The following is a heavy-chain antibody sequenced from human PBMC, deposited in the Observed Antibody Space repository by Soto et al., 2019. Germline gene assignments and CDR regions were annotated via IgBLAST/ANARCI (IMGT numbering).Heavy chain of an antibody. CDR2: ISYDGSNK. Sequence: QVQLVESGGGVVQPGRSLRLSCAASGFTFSSYAMNWVRQAPGKGLEWVAVISYDGSNKYYADSVKGRFTISRDNSKNTLYLQMNSLRAEDTAVYYCASGGSGSYSYYYYYGMDVWGQGTTVTGSS. CDR1: GFTFSSYA. D-gene: IGHD3-10*01. J-gene: IGHJ6*02. CDR3: ASGGSGSYSYYYYYGMDV. V-gene: IGHV3-30-3*01.